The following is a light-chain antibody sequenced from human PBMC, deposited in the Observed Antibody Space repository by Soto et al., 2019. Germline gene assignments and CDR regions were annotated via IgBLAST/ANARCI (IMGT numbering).Light chain of an antibody. J-gene: IGLJ1*01. CDR2: EVV. CDR1: KTDIGVYDF. Sequence: QSVLTQPPSASGSPGQSVTISWTGTKTDIGVYDFVSWYQHHPGKAPRLIIYEVVQRPSGVPDRFSGSKSGNTASLTVSGLQAADEADYFCKSYAGSNTYVFGSGTKLTVL. V-gene: IGLV2-8*01. CDR3: KSYAGSNTYV.